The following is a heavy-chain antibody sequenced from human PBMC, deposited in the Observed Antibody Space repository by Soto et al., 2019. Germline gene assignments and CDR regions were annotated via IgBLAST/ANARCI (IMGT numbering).Heavy chain of an antibody. CDR1: GFTFITFW. Sequence: PGGSLRLSCAASGFTFITFWMDWVRQVPGKGLEWVANISPDGSQKHYVDSVKGRFTISRDNAKNSLYLQMSSLTAEDSALYYCSRSLDSCGQGIRVTVSS. CDR3: SRSLDS. CDR2: ISPDGSQK. V-gene: IGHV3-7*01. J-gene: IGHJ4*02.